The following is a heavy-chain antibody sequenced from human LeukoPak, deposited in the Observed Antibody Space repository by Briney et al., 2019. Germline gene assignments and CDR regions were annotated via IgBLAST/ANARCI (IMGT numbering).Heavy chain of an antibody. CDR1: GYTFTSYY. V-gene: IGHV1-46*01. D-gene: IGHD1-26*01. Sequence: ASVKVSCKASGYTFTSYYMHWVRQAPGQGLEWMGIINPSGGSTSYAQKFQGRVTMTRDTSTSTVYMELSSLRSEDTAAYYCARHPSSNSGSYWAQPFQHWGQGTLVTVSS. CDR3: ARHPSSNSGSYWAQPFQH. J-gene: IGHJ1*01. CDR2: INPSGGST.